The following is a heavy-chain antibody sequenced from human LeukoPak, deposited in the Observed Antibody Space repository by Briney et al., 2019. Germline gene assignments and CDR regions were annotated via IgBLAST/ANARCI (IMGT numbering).Heavy chain of an antibody. D-gene: IGHD4-17*01. Sequence: PGRSLRLSCAASGFTFSSYAMHWVRQAPGKGLEWVAIISYDGRNKYYADSVKGRFTISRDNSKNTLYLQMNSLRAEDTAVYHCAKDYGDSTGYYGMDVWGQGTTVAVSS. CDR1: GFTFSSYA. CDR3: AKDYGDSTGYYGMDV. CDR2: ISYDGRNK. V-gene: IGHV3-30*18. J-gene: IGHJ6*02.